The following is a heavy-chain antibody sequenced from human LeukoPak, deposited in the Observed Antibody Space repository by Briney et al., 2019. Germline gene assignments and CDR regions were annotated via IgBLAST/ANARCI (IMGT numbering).Heavy chain of an antibody. CDR3: AKRGKGYSYCAFDY. Sequence: GSLRLPCAASGFTFSSYAMSWVRQAPGKGVEWVSAISGGGGSTYYADSVKGQFTISRDNSKNTLYLQMNSLRAEDTAVYYCAKRGKGYSYCAFDYWGQGTLVTVSS. D-gene: IGHD5-18*01. CDR2: ISGGGGST. CDR1: GFTFSSYA. V-gene: IGHV3-23*01. J-gene: IGHJ4*02.